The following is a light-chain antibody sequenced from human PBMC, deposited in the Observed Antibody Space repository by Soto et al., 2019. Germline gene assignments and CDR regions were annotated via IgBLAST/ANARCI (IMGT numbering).Light chain of an antibody. J-gene: IGLJ2*01. V-gene: IGLV1-47*01. Sequence: QSVLTQPPSASGTPGQTVTISCSGSSSNIGSAYLYWYQHLPGTAPKLLIYRNNQRPSGVSHRFSASKSGTSASLALSGLRSEDDADYYCAAWDDSLVVFGGWTKLTVL. CDR1: SSNIGSAY. CDR2: RNN. CDR3: AAWDDSLVV.